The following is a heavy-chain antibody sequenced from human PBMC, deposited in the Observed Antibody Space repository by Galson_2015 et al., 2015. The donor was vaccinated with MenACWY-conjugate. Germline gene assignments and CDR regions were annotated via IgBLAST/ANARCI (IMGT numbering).Heavy chain of an antibody. CDR1: GFSLSTYEMC. V-gene: IGHV2-70*18. J-gene: IGHJ3*02. CDR3: ARMHIVLDATDAFEI. Sequence: PALVKPTQPLTLTCTFSGFSLSTYEMCIYWVRQPPGKALEWLATNDWRDNKYYTTSLKSRLTISKDTSTNQVVLTMINVDPVDTATYYCARMHIVLDATDAFEIWGQGTMVTVSS. CDR2: NDWRDNK. D-gene: IGHD3-22*01.